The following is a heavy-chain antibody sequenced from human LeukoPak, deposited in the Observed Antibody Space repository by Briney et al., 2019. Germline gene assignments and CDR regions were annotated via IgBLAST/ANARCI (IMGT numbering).Heavy chain of an antibody. CDR1: GFTVSSNY. D-gene: IGHD3-10*01. CDR2: IYSGGST. V-gene: IGHV3-53*01. J-gene: IGHJ3*02. Sequence: GGSLRLSCAASGFTVSSNYMGWVRQAPGKGLEWVSVIYSGGSTYYADSVKGRFTISRDNSKNTLYLQMNSLRAEDTAVYYCARGRITMVRESDAFDIWGQGTMVTVSS. CDR3: ARGRITMVRESDAFDI.